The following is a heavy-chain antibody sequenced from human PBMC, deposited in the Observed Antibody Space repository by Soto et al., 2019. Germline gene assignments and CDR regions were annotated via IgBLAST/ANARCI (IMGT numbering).Heavy chain of an antibody. J-gene: IGHJ4*02. Sequence: QVHLVESGGGVVQPGGSLRLSCAVSGFIFRSHAMHWVRQAPGKGLGWVALIYADGNKKWYAESVKGRFTTFRDNSKNTMYQQMNSLRVEDTAVYYCARDDEGWSDCDLDYWGQGALVTVSS. V-gene: IGHV3-30-3*01. CDR2: IYADGNKK. CDR1: GFIFRSHA. CDR3: ARDDEGWSDCDLDY. D-gene: IGHD2-21*01.